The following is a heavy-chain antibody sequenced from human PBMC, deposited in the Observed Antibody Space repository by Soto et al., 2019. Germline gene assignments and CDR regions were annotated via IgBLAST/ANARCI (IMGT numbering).Heavy chain of an antibody. V-gene: IGHV3-21*01. CDR2: ISSSSSYI. D-gene: IGHD2-2*01. J-gene: IGHJ6*02. CDR3: ARDGDIVVVPDANYYYYGMDV. Sequence: GGSLRLSCAASGFTFSSYSMNWVRQAPGKGLEWVSSISSSSSYIYYADSVKGRFTISRDNAKNSLYLQMNSLRAEDTAVYYCARDGDIVVVPDANYYYYGMDVWGQGTTVTVYS. CDR1: GFTFSSYS.